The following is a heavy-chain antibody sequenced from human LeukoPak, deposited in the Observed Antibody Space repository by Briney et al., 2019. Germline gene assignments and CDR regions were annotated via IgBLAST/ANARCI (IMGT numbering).Heavy chain of an antibody. Sequence: SETLSLTCTVSGGSIRSSYYYWGWIRQPPGKGLEWIGSIYDSGSTYYNPSLKSRVTISVDTSKNQFSLKLSSVTAADTAVYYCARRDRYGSGSYYGRYYFDYWGQGTLVTVSS. CDR1: GGSIRSSYYY. V-gene: IGHV4-39*07. CDR3: ARRDRYGSGSYYGRYYFDY. CDR2: IYDSGST. J-gene: IGHJ4*02. D-gene: IGHD3-10*01.